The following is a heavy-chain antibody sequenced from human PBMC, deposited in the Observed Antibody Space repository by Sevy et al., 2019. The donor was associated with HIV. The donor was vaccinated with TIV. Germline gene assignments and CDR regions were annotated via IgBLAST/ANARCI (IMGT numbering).Heavy chain of an antibody. CDR1: GFTFSDYY. CDR3: ARVDRDYYYYYGMDV. Sequence: GGSLRLSCAASGFTFSDYYMSWIRQAPGKGLEWVSYISSSSSYTNYADSVKGRFTISRDNAKNSLYLQMNSLRAEDTAVYYCARVDRDYYYYYGMDVWGQGTTVTVS. J-gene: IGHJ6*02. CDR2: ISSSSSYT. V-gene: IGHV3-11*06.